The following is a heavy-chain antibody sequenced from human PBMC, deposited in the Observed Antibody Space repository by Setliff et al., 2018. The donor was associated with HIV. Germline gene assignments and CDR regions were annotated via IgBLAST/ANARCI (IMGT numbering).Heavy chain of an antibody. CDR3: ASSLSYARAAFDI. J-gene: IGHJ3*02. CDR1: GYTFTTFG. V-gene: IGHV1-18*01. Sequence: GASVKVSCKASGYTFTTFGISWVRQAPGQGLEWMGWISAYNGHTNYAQKFQVRVTMTTDTSTSTAYMELRSLRSDDTAVYYCASSLSYARAAFDIWGQGTMVTVSS. CDR2: ISAYNGHT. D-gene: IGHD2-2*01.